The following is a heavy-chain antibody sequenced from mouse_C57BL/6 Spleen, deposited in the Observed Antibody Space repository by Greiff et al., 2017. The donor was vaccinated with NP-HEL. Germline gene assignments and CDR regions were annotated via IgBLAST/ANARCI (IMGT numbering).Heavy chain of an antibody. CDR1: GFTFSSYT. CDR2: ISGGGGNT. V-gene: IGHV5-9*01. J-gene: IGHJ4*01. CDR3: ADMGDY. Sequence: EVQLVESGGGLVKPGGSLKLSCAASGFTFSSYTMSWVRQTPEKRLEWVATISGGGGNTYYPDSVKGRFTISRDNAKNTLYLQMSRLRSEDTALYYCADMGDYWGQGTAVTVSS.